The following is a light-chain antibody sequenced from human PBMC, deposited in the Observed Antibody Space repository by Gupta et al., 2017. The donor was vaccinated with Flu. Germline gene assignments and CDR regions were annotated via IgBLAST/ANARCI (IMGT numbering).Light chain of an antibody. V-gene: IGKV1-16*01. CDR2: GAS. Sequence: DIQMTQSPSSLSASAGDRVTITCRASQEIRNSLVSFQQKPGHAPKSLMYGASTLQSGVPSRFSGSGSGTEFTLTISRLQPEDSAMYYCQQSKSYPLTFGQGTRLEIK. J-gene: IGKJ5*01. CDR1: QEIRNS. CDR3: QQSKSYPLT.